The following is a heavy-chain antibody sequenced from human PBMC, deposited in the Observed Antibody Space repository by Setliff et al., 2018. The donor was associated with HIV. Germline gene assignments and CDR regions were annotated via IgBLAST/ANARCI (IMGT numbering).Heavy chain of an antibody. J-gene: IGHJ3*02. CDR2: INYSGTT. V-gene: IGHV4-30-4*08. Sequence: PSETLSLTCSVSGASISSGDSYWSWVRQPPGKGLEWIGYINYSGTTFYNPSLKSRTTISLDTSMNQFSLKLTSVTAADTAVYYCAREVDVVTTSDAFDIWGQGTMVTVSS. CDR1: GASISSGDSY. CDR3: AREVDVVTTSDAFDI. D-gene: IGHD2-21*02.